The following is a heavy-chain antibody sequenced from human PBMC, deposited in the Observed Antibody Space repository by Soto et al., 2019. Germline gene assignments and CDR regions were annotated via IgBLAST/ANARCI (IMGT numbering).Heavy chain of an antibody. CDR1: GYTFTGYY. J-gene: IGHJ4*02. V-gene: IGHV1-2*04. Sequence: ASVKVSCKASGYTFTGYYMHWVRQAPGQGLEWMGWINPNSGGTNYAQKFQGWVTMTRNTSISTAYMELSRLRSDDSAVYSCARAADSPAVVEYYFDYWGQGTLVTVSS. CDR2: INPNSGGT. D-gene: IGHD2-15*01. CDR3: ARAADSPAVVEYYFDY.